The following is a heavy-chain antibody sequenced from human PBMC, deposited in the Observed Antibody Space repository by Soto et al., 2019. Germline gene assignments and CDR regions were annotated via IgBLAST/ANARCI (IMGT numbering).Heavy chain of an antibody. D-gene: IGHD3-22*01. CDR2: VYYSGST. V-gene: IGHV4-59*01. CDR1: GASISSSY. CDR3: ARGYYDSSGQSNTFDI. Sequence: XGTLSLTCTVSGASISSSYWSWIRQSPGKGLEWIGYVYYSGSTNYNPSLKSRVTISVDTSKNQFSLKLSSVTAADTAVYYCARGYYDSSGQSNTFDIWGQGTMVTVSS. J-gene: IGHJ3*02.